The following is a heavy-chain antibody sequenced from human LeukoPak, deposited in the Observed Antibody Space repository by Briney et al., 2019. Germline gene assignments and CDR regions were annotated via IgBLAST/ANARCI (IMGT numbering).Heavy chain of an antibody. D-gene: IGHD3-16*02. Sequence: GGSLRLSCAASGFTFSSYAMSWVRQAPGKGLEWVSAINGSGGSTYYADSVKGRFTISRDNSKNTLYLQMNSLRAEDTAVYYCAGMITFGGVIDLFDYWGQGTLVTVSS. CDR3: AGMITFGGVIDLFDY. J-gene: IGHJ4*02. V-gene: IGHV3-23*01. CDR1: GFTFSSYA. CDR2: INGSGGST.